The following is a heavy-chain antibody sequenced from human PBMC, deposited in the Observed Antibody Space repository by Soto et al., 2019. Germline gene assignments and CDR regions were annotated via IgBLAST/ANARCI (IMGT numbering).Heavy chain of an antibody. CDR2: ISGTDGGT. D-gene: IGHD1-26*01. V-gene: IGHV3-23*01. J-gene: IGHJ4*02. Sequence: EVQLLESGGGLVQPGGSLRLSCAASGFTFGTYAMTWVRQAPGKGLEWVSVISGTDGGTYYADSVKGRFTISRDSSKNPLYLHLNSRRAEATAVYYCDQLTGAKPFDCWGPGTLVTVS. CDR3: DQLTGAKPFDC. CDR1: GFTFGTYA.